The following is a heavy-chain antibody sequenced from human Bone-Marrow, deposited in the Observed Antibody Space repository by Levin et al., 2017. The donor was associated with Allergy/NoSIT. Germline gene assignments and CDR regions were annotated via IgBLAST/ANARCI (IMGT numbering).Heavy chain of an antibody. CDR2: IWYDGSNK. V-gene: IGHV3-33*01. J-gene: IGHJ4*02. Sequence: PGESLKISCAASGFTFSSYGMHWVRQAPGKGLEWVAVIWYDGSNKYYADSVKGRFTISRDNSNNTLYLQMNSLRAEDTAVYYCARDFGAYSGYGTFDYWGQGTLVTVSS. CDR3: ARDFGAYSGYGTFDY. CDR1: GFTFSSYG. D-gene: IGHD5-12*01.